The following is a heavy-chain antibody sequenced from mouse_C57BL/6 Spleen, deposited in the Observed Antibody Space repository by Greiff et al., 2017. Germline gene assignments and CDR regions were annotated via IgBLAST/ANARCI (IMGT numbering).Heavy chain of an antibody. CDR3: ARVGAITRYFDV. CDR1: GFTFSDYG. D-gene: IGHD1-2*01. CDR2: ISSGSSTI. J-gene: IGHJ1*03. Sequence: EVKLMESGGGLVKPGGSLKLSCAASGFTFSDYGMHWVRQAPEKGLEWVAYISSGSSTIYYADTVKGRFTISRDNAKNTLFLQMTSLRSEDTAMYYCARVGAITRYFDVWGTGATVTVSS. V-gene: IGHV5-17*01.